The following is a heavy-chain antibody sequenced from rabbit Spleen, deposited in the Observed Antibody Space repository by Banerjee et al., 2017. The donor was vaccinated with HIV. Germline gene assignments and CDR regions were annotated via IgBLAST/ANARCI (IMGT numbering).Heavy chain of an antibody. V-gene: IGHV1S40*01. D-gene: IGHD6-1*01. Sequence: QSLEESGGDLVQPEGSLTLTCTASEFDFSGNYYICWFRQAPGKGSEWIACIFAGSSGNTYYASWAKGRFTISKTSSTTVTLQMTSLTAADTATYFCASGADYAYGGYDLWGPGTLVTVS. J-gene: IGHJ6*01. CDR3: ASGADYAYGGYDL. CDR2: IFAGSSGNT. CDR1: EFDFSGNYY.